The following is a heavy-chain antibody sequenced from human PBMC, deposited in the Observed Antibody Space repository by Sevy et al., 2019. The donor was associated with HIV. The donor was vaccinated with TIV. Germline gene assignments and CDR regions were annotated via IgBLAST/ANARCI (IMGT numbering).Heavy chain of an antibody. D-gene: IGHD5-18*01. J-gene: IGHJ4*02. CDR1: GFTFSSYW. CDR3: AREGSGYSYGHDY. V-gene: IGHV3-7*01. Sequence: GGSLRLSCAASGFTFSSYWMSWVRQAPGKGLEWVANIKQDGSEKYYVDSVKGRFTISRDNAKNSLYLQMNSLRAEDTAVYYCAREGSGYSYGHDYWGQGTLVTVSS. CDR2: IKQDGSEK.